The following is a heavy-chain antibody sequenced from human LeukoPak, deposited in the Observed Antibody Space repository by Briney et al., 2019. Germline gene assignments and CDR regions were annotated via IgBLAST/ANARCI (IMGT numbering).Heavy chain of an antibody. V-gene: IGHV4-39*01. Sequence: SETLSLTCTVSGGSISSSSYYWGWIRQPPGKGLEWIGSIYYSGSTYYNPSLKSRVTISVDTSKNQFSLKLSSVTAADTAVYYRARRRSGWYSDYWGQGTLVTVSS. CDR1: GGSISSSSYY. CDR2: IYYSGST. J-gene: IGHJ4*02. D-gene: IGHD6-19*01. CDR3: ARRRSGWYSDY.